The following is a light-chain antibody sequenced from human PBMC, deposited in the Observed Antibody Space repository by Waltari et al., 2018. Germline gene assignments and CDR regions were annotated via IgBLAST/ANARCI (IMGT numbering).Light chain of an antibody. CDR2: AAS. CDR3: QQSHSAPLA. J-gene: IGKJ4*01. Sequence: DIQMTQSPSSLSASVGDRVTITCRAGRAITNYVNWYQQIPGLAPKLLIYAASTLQGGVPTLFSCSGHGTDFTLTIRCLQIEDFATYYCQQSHSAPLAFGGGTRLEI. CDR1: RAITNY. V-gene: IGKV1-39*01.